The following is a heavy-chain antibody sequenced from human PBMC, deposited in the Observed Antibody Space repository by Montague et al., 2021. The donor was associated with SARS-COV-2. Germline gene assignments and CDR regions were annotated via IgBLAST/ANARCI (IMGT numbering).Heavy chain of an antibody. V-gene: IGHV4-61*02. D-gene: IGHD1-26*01. CDR2: IYTSGST. CDR1: GGSISSGSYY. CDR3: AREDDNGSYWLRGMDV. Sequence: TLSLTCTVSGGSISSGSYYWTWIRQPAGKGLEWIGRIYTSGSTNYNPSPKSRVTISVDRSKNQFSLKLSSMTAADTAVYYCAREDDNGSYWLRGMDVWGQGTTVTVSS. J-gene: IGHJ6*02.